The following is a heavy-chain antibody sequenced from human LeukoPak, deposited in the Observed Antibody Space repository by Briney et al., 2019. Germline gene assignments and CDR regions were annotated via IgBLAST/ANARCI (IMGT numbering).Heavy chain of an antibody. Sequence: GGSLRLSCAASGFTFSNYAMSWVRQAPGKGLEWVSGISGSGGSTYYADSVKGRFTISRDNSKNTLYLQMNSPRAEDTAVYSCAKSSHAFGAFDIWGQGTMVTVSS. CDR3: AKSSHAFGAFDI. V-gene: IGHV3-23*01. J-gene: IGHJ3*02. D-gene: IGHD3-16*01. CDR1: GFTFSNYA. CDR2: ISGSGGST.